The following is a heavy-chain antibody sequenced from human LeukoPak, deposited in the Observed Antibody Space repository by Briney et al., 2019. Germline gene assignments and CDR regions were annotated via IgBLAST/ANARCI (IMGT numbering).Heavy chain of an antibody. Sequence: SETLSLACTVSGGSISSYYWSWIRQPPGKGLEWIGYIYYSGSTNYNPSLKSRVTISVDTSKNQFSLKLSSVTAADTAVYYCAREKVVVVPAATIYYYYYGMDVWGQGITVTVSS. CDR3: AREKVVVVPAATIYYYYYGMDV. D-gene: IGHD2-2*01. CDR1: GGSISSYY. V-gene: IGHV4-59*01. J-gene: IGHJ6*02. CDR2: IYYSGST.